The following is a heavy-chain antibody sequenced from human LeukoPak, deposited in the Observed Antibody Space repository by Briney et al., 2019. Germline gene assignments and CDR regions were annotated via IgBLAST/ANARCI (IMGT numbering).Heavy chain of an antibody. V-gene: IGHV3-30-3*01. CDR2: ISYDGSNK. D-gene: IGHD3-22*01. Sequence: GGSLRLSCAASGFTFSSYAMDWVRQAPGKGLEWVAVISYDGSNKYYADSVKGRFTISRDNGKNTLYLQMNSLRAEDTAVYYCARGSTYYDSSGQVPFDYWGQGTLVTVSS. CDR3: ARGSTYYDSSGQVPFDY. J-gene: IGHJ4*02. CDR1: GFTFSSYA.